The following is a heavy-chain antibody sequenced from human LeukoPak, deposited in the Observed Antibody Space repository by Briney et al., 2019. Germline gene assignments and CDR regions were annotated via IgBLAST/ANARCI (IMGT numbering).Heavy chain of an antibody. J-gene: IGHJ4*02. D-gene: IGHD1-26*01. CDR1: GITFSSYA. CDR3: ARAQWELHPDFDY. V-gene: IGHV3-30*04. Sequence: GGSLRLSCAASGITFSSYAMHWVRQAPGKGLEWVAVISYDGSNKYYADSVKGRFTISRDNSKNTLYLQMNSLGAEDTAVYYCARAQWELHPDFDYWGQGTLVTVSS. CDR2: ISYDGSNK.